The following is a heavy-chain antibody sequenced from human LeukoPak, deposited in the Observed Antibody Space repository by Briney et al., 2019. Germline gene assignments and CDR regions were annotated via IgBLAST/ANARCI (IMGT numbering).Heavy chain of an antibody. V-gene: IGHV1-18*01. J-gene: IGHJ6*02. D-gene: IGHD3-16*01. CDR2: ISAYNGNT. CDR1: GYTFTSYG. Sequence: ASVKVSCKASGYTFTSYGISWVQQAPGQGLEWMGWISAYNGNTNYAQKLQGRVTMTTDTSTSTAYMELRSLRSDDTAVYYCARRGIPVYYYGMDVWGQGTTVTVSS. CDR3: ARRGIPVYYYGMDV.